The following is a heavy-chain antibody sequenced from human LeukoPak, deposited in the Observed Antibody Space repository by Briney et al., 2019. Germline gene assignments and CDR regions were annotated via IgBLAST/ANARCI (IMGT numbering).Heavy chain of an antibody. CDR1: TFTFSNSY. D-gene: IGHD3/OR15-3a*01. J-gene: IGHJ4*02. Sequence: GGSLRLSCVASTFTFSNSYMSWIRQAPGKGLEWISYISSSAGTIFYADSVEGRFTVSRDNTKNSLYLQMNALRADDTAVYYCARTIGTGPLGHFDYWGQGTLVTVSS. CDR3: ARTIGTGPLGHFDY. V-gene: IGHV3-11*01. CDR2: ISSSAGTI.